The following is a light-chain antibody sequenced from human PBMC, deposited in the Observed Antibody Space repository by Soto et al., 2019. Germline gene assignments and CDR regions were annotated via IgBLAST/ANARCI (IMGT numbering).Light chain of an antibody. Sequence: QPVLTQSSSASASLGSSVKLTCTLSSGHSSYIIAWHQQQPGKAPRYSMKLEDSGNYNKGSGVPDRFSGSSSGADRYLSISNLQSEDEADYYCETWDTNTRVFGGGTKLTVL. CDR2: LEDSGNY. CDR1: SGHSSYI. J-gene: IGLJ3*02. V-gene: IGLV4-60*03. CDR3: ETWDTNTRV.